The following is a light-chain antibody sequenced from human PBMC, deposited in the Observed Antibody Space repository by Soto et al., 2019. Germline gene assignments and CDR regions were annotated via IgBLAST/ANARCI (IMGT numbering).Light chain of an antibody. CDR3: LQDYNYPRT. CDR2: AAS. Sequence: AIPMTQSPSSLSASIGDRVTITCRASQDIRNELGWYQQKPGKAPKLLISAASSLEDGVPSRFSGSGSGTDFTLTISSLRPEDFATYFCLQDYNYPRTFGQGTKVEIK. CDR1: QDIRNE. V-gene: IGKV1-6*01. J-gene: IGKJ1*01.